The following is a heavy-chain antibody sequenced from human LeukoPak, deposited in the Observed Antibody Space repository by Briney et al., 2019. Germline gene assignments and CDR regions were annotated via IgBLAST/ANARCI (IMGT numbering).Heavy chain of an antibody. CDR2: IKQDASEE. V-gene: IGHV3-7*01. CDR3: VRLTEY. D-gene: IGHD1-14*01. CDR1: GRTLSRDW. J-gene: IGHJ4*02. Sequence: GGALRVSCAACGRTLSRDWMSWVRQPPGQGLEWVATIKQDASEEYYVDSVNGRFTISRDNAKNSLYLQMTSLRAEDTAVYYCVRLTEYWRQGPLVTVSS.